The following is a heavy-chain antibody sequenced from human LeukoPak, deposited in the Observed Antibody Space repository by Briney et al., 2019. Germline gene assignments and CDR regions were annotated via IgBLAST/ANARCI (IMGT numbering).Heavy chain of an antibody. CDR1: GFTFDSYA. CDR2: ISGNGGST. CDR3: AKALGSSWYLFDY. J-gene: IGHJ4*02. D-gene: IGHD6-13*01. Sequence: TGGSLRLSCAGSGFTFDSYAMSWVRQAPGKGLQWVSTISGNGGSTYYADSVKGRFTISRDNSKNTLYLQMNSLRAEDTAVYYCAKALGSSWYLFDYLGQGTLVTVSS. V-gene: IGHV3-23*01.